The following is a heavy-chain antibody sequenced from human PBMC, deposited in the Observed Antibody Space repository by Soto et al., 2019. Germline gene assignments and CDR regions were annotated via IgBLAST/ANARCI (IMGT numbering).Heavy chain of an antibody. CDR3: ARATPDILTGHPHNDAFDI. V-gene: IGHV4-30-4*01. CDR2: IYYSGST. CDR1: GGPISSGDYY. J-gene: IGHJ3*02. D-gene: IGHD3-9*01. Sequence: PSETLSLTCTVSGGPISSGDYYWSWIRQPPGKGLEWIGYIYYSGSTYYNPSLKSRVTISVDTSKNQFSLKLSSVTAADTAVYYCARATPDILTGHPHNDAFDIWGQGTMVTVSS.